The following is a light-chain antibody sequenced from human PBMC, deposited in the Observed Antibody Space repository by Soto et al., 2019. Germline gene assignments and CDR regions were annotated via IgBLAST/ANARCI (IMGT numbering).Light chain of an antibody. J-gene: IGLJ2*01. CDR2: GNS. Sequence: QLVLTQPPSVSGAPGQRVTISCTGSSSNIGAGYDVHWYQQLPGTAPKLLIYGNSNRPSGVPDRFSGSKSGTSAFLAITGLQAEDEADYYCQSYDSSLSVLVVFGGGTKVTVL. CDR1: SSNIGAGYD. V-gene: IGLV1-40*01. CDR3: QSYDSSLSVLVV.